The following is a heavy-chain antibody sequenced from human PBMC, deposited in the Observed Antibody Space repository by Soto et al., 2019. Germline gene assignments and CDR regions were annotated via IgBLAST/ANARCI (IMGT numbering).Heavy chain of an antibody. Sequence: ASVKVSCKASGYHFTAYYVHWVRQAPGQGLEWMGWINPNNGATITEQKFQGRVTMTRAPSINTAYLDLSRLTSDDTAVYYCARDRANYWSYGLVDWGQGTTVTVSS. J-gene: IGHJ6*02. V-gene: IGHV1-2*02. CDR1: GYHFTAYY. CDR3: ARDRANYWSYGLVD. CDR2: INPNNGAT. D-gene: IGHD3-3*01.